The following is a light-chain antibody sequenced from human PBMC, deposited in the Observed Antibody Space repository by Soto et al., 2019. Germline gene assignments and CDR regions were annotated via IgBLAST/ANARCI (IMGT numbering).Light chain of an antibody. CDR1: SSDVGGYNY. J-gene: IGLJ1*01. V-gene: IGLV2-14*01. CDR2: DVS. Sequence: QSALTQPASVSGSPGQSITISCTGTSSDVGGYNYVSWYQEHPGKAPKFMIYDVSNRPSGVSNRFSGSKSGNTASLTISGLQAEDEADYYCASYTSDSTYVFGTGTK. CDR3: ASYTSDSTYV.